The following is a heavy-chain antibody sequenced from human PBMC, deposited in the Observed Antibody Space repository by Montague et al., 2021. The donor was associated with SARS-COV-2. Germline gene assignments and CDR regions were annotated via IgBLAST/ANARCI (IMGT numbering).Heavy chain of an antibody. V-gene: IGHV3-11*03. CDR2: ISTRSTYT. Sequence: SMRLSCAASGFTFSDCCMTWIRQAPGKGLEWLSYISTRSTYTNYSDSVKGRFTISRDDAKNSLYLQMNSLRAEDTAVYYCASFTMVRGAPGYGMDVWGQGTTVTVSS. J-gene: IGHJ6*02. D-gene: IGHD3-10*01. CDR1: GFTFSDCC. CDR3: ASFTMVRGAPGYGMDV.